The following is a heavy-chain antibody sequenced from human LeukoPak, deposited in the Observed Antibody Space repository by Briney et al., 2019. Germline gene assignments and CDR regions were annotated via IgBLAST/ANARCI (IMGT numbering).Heavy chain of an antibody. Sequence: GRSLRLSCAASGFTFDDHAMHWVRQAPGKGLEWVSGISWNSGSIGYADSVKGRFTISRDNAKNSLYLQMSSLRAEDMALYYCAKDLYSSSSGSDYWGQGTLVTVSS. CDR3: AKDLYSSSSGSDY. D-gene: IGHD6-6*01. V-gene: IGHV3-9*03. CDR2: ISWNSGSI. CDR1: GFTFDDHA. J-gene: IGHJ4*02.